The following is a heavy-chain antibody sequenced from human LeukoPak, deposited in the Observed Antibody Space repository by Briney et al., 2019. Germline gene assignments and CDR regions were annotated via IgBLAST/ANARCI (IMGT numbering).Heavy chain of an antibody. CDR3: ARDRCSGGSCYVDFDY. Sequence: GGSLRLSCAASGFTFSSYSMNWVRQAPGKGLEWVSSISSSSSYIYYADSVKGRFTISRDNAKNSLYLQMNSLRAEDTAVYYCARDRCSGGSCYVDFDYWGQGTLVTVSS. D-gene: IGHD2-15*01. J-gene: IGHJ4*02. CDR1: GFTFSSYS. CDR2: ISSSSSYI. V-gene: IGHV3-21*01.